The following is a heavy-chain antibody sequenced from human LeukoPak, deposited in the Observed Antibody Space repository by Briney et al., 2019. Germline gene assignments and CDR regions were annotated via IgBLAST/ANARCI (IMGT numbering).Heavy chain of an antibody. Sequence: GASVKVSCKTSGYSFTDYYMHWVRQAPGQGLEWMGWINPNGGGTSSAQKFQGRVAMTRDTSITTVYMEVNWLTSDDTAMYYCARADRLHGGPYLIGPWGQGTLVTVSS. V-gene: IGHV1-2*02. D-gene: IGHD3-16*01. CDR3: ARADRLHGGPYLIGP. CDR1: GYSFTDYY. J-gene: IGHJ5*02. CDR2: INPNGGGT.